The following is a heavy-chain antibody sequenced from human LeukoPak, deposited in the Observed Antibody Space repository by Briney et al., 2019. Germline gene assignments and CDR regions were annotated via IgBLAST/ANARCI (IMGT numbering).Heavy chain of an antibody. CDR2: IYYSGST. D-gene: IGHD6-13*01. V-gene: IGHV4-59*01. CDR1: GGSLSSYY. CDR3: ARDSIAGFDY. Sequence: SETLSLTCTVSGGSLSSYYWSWIRQPPGKGLEWIGYIYYSGSTNYNPSLKSRVTISVDTSKNQFSLKLSSVTAADTAVYYCARDSIAGFDYWGQGTLVTVSS. J-gene: IGHJ4*02.